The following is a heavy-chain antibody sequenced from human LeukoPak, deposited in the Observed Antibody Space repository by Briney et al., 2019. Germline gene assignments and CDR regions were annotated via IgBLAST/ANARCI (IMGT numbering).Heavy chain of an antibody. CDR2: IYHSGST. CDR3: ARARYSSILYWGPYFDY. J-gene: IGHJ4*02. V-gene: IGHV4-4*03. Sequence: PGTLSLTCAVSGGSISSSNWWSWVRLPPGKGLGWIGEIYHSGSTNYNPSLKSRVTISVDKSKNQFSLKLSSVTAADTAVYYCARARYSSILYWGPYFDYWGQGILVTVSS. CDR1: GGSISSSNW. D-gene: IGHD6-13*01.